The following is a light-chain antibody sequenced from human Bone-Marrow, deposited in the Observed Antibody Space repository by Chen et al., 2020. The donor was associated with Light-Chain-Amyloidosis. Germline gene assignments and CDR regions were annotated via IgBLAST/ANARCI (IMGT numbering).Light chain of an antibody. CDR2: LAS. V-gene: IGKV3-15*01. J-gene: IGKJ1*01. CDR3: QQYNTWPRT. CDR1: QSVSNN. Sequence: EILMTRSPATPSVSPGESATLSCRASQSVSNNLAWYQQKPGQAPRLLIYLASARVTGIPARFTGSGSGTEFSLTISSLQSEDFAVYYCQQYNTWPRTFGRGTRVEFK.